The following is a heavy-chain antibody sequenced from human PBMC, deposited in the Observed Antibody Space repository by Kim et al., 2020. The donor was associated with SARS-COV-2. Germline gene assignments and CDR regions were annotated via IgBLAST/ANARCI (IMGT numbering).Heavy chain of an antibody. J-gene: IGHJ3*02. CDR1: GGIFSNYA. D-gene: IGHD3-22*01. V-gene: IGHV1-69*13. CDR3: ARAEPNDYDSRGRAFDI. Sequence: SVKVSCKASGGIFSNYAISWVRQAPGQGLEWMGGIIPILGAANYAQRFQGRVTITADESTSTVYMDLSSLRSEDTAVYYCARAEPNDYDSRGRAFDIWGQGTLVTVSS. CDR2: IIPILGAA.